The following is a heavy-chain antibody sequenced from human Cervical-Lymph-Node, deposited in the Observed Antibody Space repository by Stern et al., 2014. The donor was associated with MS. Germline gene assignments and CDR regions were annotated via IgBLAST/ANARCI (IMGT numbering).Heavy chain of an antibody. Sequence: QVQLVESGAEVKKPGSSVKVSCKASGGNFNSHAFSWVRQAPGQGLEWMGGIITISGTTHYEQQFQDRVQLIAAAYTTNAYMELSSLISEDAAMYYCASSYTGWDIPYHFYGMDVWGQGTAVTVSS. CDR3: ASSYTGWDIPYHFYGMDV. CDR2: IITISGTT. CDR1: GGNFNSHA. D-gene: IGHD6-19*01. J-gene: IGHJ6*02. V-gene: IGHV1-69*01.